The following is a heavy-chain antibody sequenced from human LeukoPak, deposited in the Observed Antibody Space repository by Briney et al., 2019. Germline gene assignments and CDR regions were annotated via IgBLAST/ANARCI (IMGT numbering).Heavy chain of an antibody. J-gene: IGHJ4*02. CDR1: GGSISSGGYY. CDR3: ATFVRYFDWLHSFDY. D-gene: IGHD3-9*01. Sequence: PSETLSLTCTVSGGSISSGGYYWSWIRQHPGKGLEWIGYIYYSGSTYYNPSLKSRVTISVDTSKNQFSLKLSSVTAAETAVYYCATFVRYFDWLHSFDYWGQGTLVTVSS. CDR2: IYYSGST. V-gene: IGHV4-31*03.